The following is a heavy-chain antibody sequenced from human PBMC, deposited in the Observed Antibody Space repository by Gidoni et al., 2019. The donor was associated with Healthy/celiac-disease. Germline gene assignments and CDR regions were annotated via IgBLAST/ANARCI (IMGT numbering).Heavy chain of an antibody. CDR3: ARDIVVVPAAIPEANWFDP. J-gene: IGHJ5*02. CDR2: IIPIFGTA. D-gene: IGHD2-2*02. V-gene: IGHV1-69*01. CDR1: GGTFSSYA. Sequence: QVQLVQSGAEVKKPGSSVKVSCKASGGTFSSYAISWVRQAPGQGLEWMGGIIPIFGTANYAQKFQGRVTITADESTSTAYMELSSLRSEDTAVYYCARDIVVVPAAIPEANWFDPWGQGTLVTVSS.